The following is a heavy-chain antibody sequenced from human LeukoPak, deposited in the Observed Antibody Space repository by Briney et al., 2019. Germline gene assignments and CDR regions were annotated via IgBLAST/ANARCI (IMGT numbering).Heavy chain of an antibody. CDR2: IKHIGST. D-gene: IGHD2-2*01. J-gene: IGHJ4*02. CDR1: GGSFSGYY. Sequence: SGTLSLTCAVYGGSFSGYYWSWIRQPPGKGLEWIREIKHIGSTNYNPSLKSRVTISVDSSKNQFSLKLSSVTAADTAVYYCARGGDIVVVPAATGPKGTFDYWGQGTLVTVSS. CDR3: ARGGDIVVVPAATGPKGTFDY. V-gene: IGHV4-34*01.